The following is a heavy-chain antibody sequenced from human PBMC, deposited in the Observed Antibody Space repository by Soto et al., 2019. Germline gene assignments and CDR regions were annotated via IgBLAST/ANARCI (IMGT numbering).Heavy chain of an antibody. J-gene: IGHJ5*02. CDR3: ASSTVTTYNWFDP. Sequence: PSETLSLTCTVSGGSISSGDYYWSWIRQPPGKGLEWIGYIYYSGSTYYNPSLKSRVTISVDTSKNQFSLKLGSVTAADTAVYYCASSTVTTYNWFDPWGQGTLVTVSS. D-gene: IGHD4-17*01. CDR2: IYYSGST. V-gene: IGHV4-30-4*01. CDR1: GGSISSGDYY.